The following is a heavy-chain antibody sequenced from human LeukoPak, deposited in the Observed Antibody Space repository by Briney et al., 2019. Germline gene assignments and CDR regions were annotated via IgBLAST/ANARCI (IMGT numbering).Heavy chain of an antibody. V-gene: IGHV3-11*01. CDR3: ARDVSRITIFGVVINPPYFDY. D-gene: IGHD3-3*01. Sequence: PGGSLRLSCAASGFTFSDYYMSWIRQAPGKGLEWVSYISSSGSTIYYADSVKGRFTISRDNAKNSLYLQMNSLRAEDTAVYYRARDVSRITIFGVVINPPYFDYWGQGTLVTVSS. J-gene: IGHJ4*02. CDR1: GFTFSDYY. CDR2: ISSSGSTI.